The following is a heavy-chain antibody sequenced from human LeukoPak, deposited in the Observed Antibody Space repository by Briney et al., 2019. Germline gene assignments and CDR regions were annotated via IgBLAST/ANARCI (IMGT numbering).Heavy chain of an antibody. CDR2: IYSGGST. V-gene: IGHV3-53*01. J-gene: IGHJ6*03. D-gene: IGHD3-10*01. CDR3: ASGSGSYRTPYYYMDV. Sequence: GGSLRLSCAASGFTFNKYWLTWVRQAPGKGLEWVSIIYSGGSTYYADSVKGRFTVSRDNSKNTLYLQMNSLRAEDTAVYYCASGSGSYRTPYYYMDVWGKGTTVTVSS. CDR1: GFTFNKYW.